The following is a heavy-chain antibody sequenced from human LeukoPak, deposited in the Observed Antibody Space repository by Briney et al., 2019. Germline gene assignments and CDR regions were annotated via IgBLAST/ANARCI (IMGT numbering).Heavy chain of an antibody. CDR2: ISGSGGST. D-gene: IGHD2-2*01. Sequence: AGGSLRLSCAASGFTFSSYAMSWVRQAPGKGLEWVSAISGSGGSTYYADSVKGRFTISRDNSKNTLYLQMNSLRAEDTAVYYCARGERSSTHAFDIWGQGTMVTVSS. V-gene: IGHV3-23*01. CDR3: ARGERSSTHAFDI. J-gene: IGHJ3*02. CDR1: GFTFSSYA.